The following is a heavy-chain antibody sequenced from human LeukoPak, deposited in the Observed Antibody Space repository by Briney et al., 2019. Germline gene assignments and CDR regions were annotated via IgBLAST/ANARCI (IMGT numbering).Heavy chain of an antibody. CDR3: ASKDTSGWYEEA. CDR2: TSPYNGNT. D-gene: IGHD6-19*01. CDR1: GYIFTSYG. J-gene: IGHJ5*02. Sequence: GASVKVSCKASGYIFTSYGINWVRQAPGQGPEWMGWTSPYNGNTNYAQKFQGRVTMTTDTSTNTAYMELRSLRSDDTAVYYCASKDTSGWYEEAWGQGTLVTVSS. V-gene: IGHV1-18*01.